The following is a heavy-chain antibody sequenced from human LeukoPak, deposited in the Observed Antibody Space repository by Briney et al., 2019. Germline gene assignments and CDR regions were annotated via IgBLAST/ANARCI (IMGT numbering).Heavy chain of an antibody. Sequence: SVKVSCKASGGTFSSYAISWVRQAPGQGLEWMGRIIPILGIANYAQKFQGRVTITADKSTSTAYMELSSLRSDDTAVYYCARVTYYYDSSGYYYLEYYFDYWGQGTLVAVSS. V-gene: IGHV1-69*04. CDR2: IIPILGIA. D-gene: IGHD3-22*01. CDR3: ARVTYYYDSSGYYYLEYYFDY. J-gene: IGHJ4*02. CDR1: GGTFSSYA.